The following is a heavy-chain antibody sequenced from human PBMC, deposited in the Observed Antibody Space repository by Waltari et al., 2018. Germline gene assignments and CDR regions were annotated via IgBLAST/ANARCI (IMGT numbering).Heavy chain of an antibody. CDR2: SIPILGIA. V-gene: IGHV1-69*10. CDR3: ARGFYGGNWFDP. J-gene: IGHJ5*02. D-gene: IGHD2-15*01. CDR1: GGTFSSYA. Sequence: QVQLVQSGAEVKKPGSSVKVSCKASGGTFSSYAISWVRQAPGQGLEWMGGSIPILGIANYAQKVQGRVTITADKATSTAYMGLSSLRSEDTAVYYCARGFYGGNWFDPWGQGTLVTVSS.